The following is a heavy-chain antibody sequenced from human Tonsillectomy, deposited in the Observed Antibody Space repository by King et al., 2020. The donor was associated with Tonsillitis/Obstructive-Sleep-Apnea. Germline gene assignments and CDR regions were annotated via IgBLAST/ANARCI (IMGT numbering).Heavy chain of an antibody. CDR2: IYPGDSDT. CDR3: ATSGGTARPFHY. Sequence: VQLVESGAEVKRPGESLKISCTGSGYSFTNYWIAWVRQIPGKGLEWMGIIYPGDSDTRYSQSFQGQVTISADKSNTTSYLQWDSLKATDTAMYYCATSGGTARPFHYWGQGTLVTVSS. V-gene: IGHV5-51*01. CDR1: GYSFTNYW. D-gene: IGHD6-6*01. J-gene: IGHJ4*02.